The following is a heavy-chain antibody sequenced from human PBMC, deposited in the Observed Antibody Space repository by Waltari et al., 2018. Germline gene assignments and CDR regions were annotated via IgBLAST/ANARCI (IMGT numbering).Heavy chain of an antibody. CDR1: GYSISSGYY. D-gene: IGHD2-15*01. J-gene: IGHJ4*02. CDR2: IYHSGST. Sequence: QVQLQESGPGLVKPSETLSLTCAVSGYSISSGYYWGWIRQPPGKGLEWIGSIYHSGSTYYNPSLKSRVTISVDTSKNQFSLKLSSVTAADTAVYYCARRLGSRGGSLTFDYWGQGTLVTVSS. V-gene: IGHV4-38-2*01. CDR3: ARRLGSRGGSLTFDY.